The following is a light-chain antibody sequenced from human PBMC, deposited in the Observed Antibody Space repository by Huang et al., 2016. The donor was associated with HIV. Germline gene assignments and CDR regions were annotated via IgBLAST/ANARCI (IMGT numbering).Light chain of an antibody. J-gene: IGKJ2*01. V-gene: IGKV3-15*01. CDR1: QSGSTK. Sequence: EIVMTQSPGPLSVSPGERATPSCRASQSGSTKLAWCQHKPGQAPRRLIDGASTRATGIPARFSGSGSGTDFTLTISSLQADEFAVYYCQQYSSWSPYTFGQGTKLEI. CDR2: GAS. CDR3: QQYSSWSPYT.